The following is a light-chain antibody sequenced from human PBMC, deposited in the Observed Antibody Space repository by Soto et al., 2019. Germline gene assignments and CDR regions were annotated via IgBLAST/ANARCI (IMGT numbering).Light chain of an antibody. CDR1: SSDVGAYNF. V-gene: IGLV2-14*03. CDR2: DVS. J-gene: IGLJ3*02. CDR3: TSYSSRNTVV. Sequence: QSALTQPASVSGSPGQSISISCTGTSSDVGAYNFDSWYQQHPGKAPQLLIYDVSNRPSGISYRFSGSKSGNTASLTISGLQAEDEADYYCTSYSSRNTVVFGGGTKVTVL.